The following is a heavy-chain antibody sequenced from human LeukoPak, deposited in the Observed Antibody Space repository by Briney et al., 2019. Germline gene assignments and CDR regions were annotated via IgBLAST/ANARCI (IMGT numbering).Heavy chain of an antibody. J-gene: IGHJ5*02. CDR2: ISDSGGST. Sequence: GGSLRLSCAASGFTFSNYDMSWVRQAPGKGLEWVSSISDSGGSTYYADSVKGRFTISRDNSKNTLYLQMTNLRAADTAVYYCAKDLSRAVAADWFDPWDQGSLLTVSS. CDR1: GFTFSNYD. CDR3: AKDLSRAVAADWFDP. V-gene: IGHV3-23*01. D-gene: IGHD6-19*01.